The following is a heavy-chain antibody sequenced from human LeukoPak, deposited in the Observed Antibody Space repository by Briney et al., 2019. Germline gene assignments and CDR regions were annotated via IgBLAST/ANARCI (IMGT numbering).Heavy chain of an antibody. D-gene: IGHD1-26*01. CDR1: GFSFTNAW. J-gene: IGHJ4*02. CDR3: TTDLGSD. Sequence: SGGSLRLSCAASGFSFTNAWMNWVRQAPGKGLETVGRIKSKSGGGTTYYAAPVKGRFTISRDDSKNTLYLQMNSLKIEDTAVYYCTTDLGSDWGQGTLVTVSS. CDR2: IKSKSGGGTT. V-gene: IGHV3-15*01.